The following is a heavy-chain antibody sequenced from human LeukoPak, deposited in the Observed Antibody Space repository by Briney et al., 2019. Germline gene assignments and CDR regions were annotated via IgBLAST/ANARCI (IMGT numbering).Heavy chain of an antibody. D-gene: IGHD1-26*01. CDR2: IYSGGST. Sequence: PGGSLRLSCAASGFTVSSNYMSWVRQAPGKGLEWVSVIYSGGSTYYADSVKGRFTISRHNSNNTLYLQMNSLRAEDTAVYYCARDGASGSYQEYIWGQGTMVTVSS. CDR1: GFTVSSNY. V-gene: IGHV3-53*04. CDR3: ARDGASGSYQEYI. J-gene: IGHJ3*02.